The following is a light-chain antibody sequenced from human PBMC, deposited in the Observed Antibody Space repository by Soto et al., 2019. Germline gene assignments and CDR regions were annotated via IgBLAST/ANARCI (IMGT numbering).Light chain of an antibody. V-gene: IGKV3-15*01. CDR1: QSVSSN. CDR3: QQYNNWPRT. CDR2: GAS. J-gene: IGKJ1*01. Sequence: EIVMTQSPATLSVSPGERATLSCRARQSVSSNLAWYQQKPDQAPRLLIYGASTRATGIPARFSGSGSGTEFTLTISSLQSEDFAVYYCQQYNNWPRTFGQGT.